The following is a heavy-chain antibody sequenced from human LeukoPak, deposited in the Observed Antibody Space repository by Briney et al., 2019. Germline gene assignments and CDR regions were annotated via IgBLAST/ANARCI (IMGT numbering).Heavy chain of an antibody. CDR2: IYYSGST. J-gene: IGHJ5*02. V-gene: IGHV4-30-4*01. D-gene: IGHD7-27*01. CDR3: ARVIGDYWFDP. Sequence: SETLSLTCTVSGGSTSSGDYYWSWIRQPPGKGLEWIGYIYYSGSTYYNPSLKSRVTISVDTSKNQFSLKLSSVTAADTAVYYCARVIGDYWFDPWGQGTLVTVSS. CDR1: GGSTSSGDYY.